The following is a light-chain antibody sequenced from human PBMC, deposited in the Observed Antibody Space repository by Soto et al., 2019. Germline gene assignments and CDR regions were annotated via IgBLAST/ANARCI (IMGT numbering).Light chain of an antibody. J-gene: IGLJ2*01. CDR3: HSYQL. CDR1: SNDIGSYNY. V-gene: IGLV2-14*03. CDR2: DVS. Sequence: QSALTQPASLSGSPGQSITISCTGSSNDIGSYNYVSWYQQHPGKAPKLIIFDVSNRPSGVSNRFSGSRPGNTASLTISQLQTEDEADYFCHSYQLIGGGTKLTVL.